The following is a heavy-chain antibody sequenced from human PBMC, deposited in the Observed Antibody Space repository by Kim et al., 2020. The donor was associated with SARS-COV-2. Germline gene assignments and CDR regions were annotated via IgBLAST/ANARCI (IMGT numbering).Heavy chain of an antibody. CDR2: INSDGSST. Sequence: GGSLRLSCAASGFTFSSYWMHWVRQAPGKGLVWVSRINSDGSSTSYADSVKGRFTISRDNAKNTLYLQMNSLRAEDTAVYYCAREHRTWFGNANWFDPWGQGTLVTVSS. CDR3: AREHRTWFGNANWFDP. J-gene: IGHJ5*02. V-gene: IGHV3-74*01. CDR1: GFTFSSYW. D-gene: IGHD3-10*01.